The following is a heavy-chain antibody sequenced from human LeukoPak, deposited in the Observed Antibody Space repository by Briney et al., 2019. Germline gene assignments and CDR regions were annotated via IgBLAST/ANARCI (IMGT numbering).Heavy chain of an antibody. J-gene: IGHJ2*01. V-gene: IGHV1-8*01. CDR2: MNPNSGNT. Sequence: AASVKVSCKASGYTFTSYDINWVRQATGQGLEWMGWMNPNSGNTGYAQKFQGRVTMTRNTSISTAYMELSSLRSEDTAVYYCARGAQKQWYPLPALGYFDLWGRGTLVTVSS. CDR3: ARGAQKQWYPLPALGYFDL. CDR1: GYTFTSYD. D-gene: IGHD6-19*01.